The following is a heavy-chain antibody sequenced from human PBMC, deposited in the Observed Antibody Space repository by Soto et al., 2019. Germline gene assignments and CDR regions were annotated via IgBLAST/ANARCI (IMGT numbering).Heavy chain of an antibody. CDR2: ISRDGNNK. Sequence: PGGSLILSCETSGFTFRFFDMHWVRQAPGKGLEWVAMISRDGNNKHYGDSVKGRFSISRDNSKNTLYLQMNRLSDDDTAIYYCAKDAYTPFRTTAHDSGGPDHWGRGTLVTVSS. D-gene: IGHD4-4*01. J-gene: IGHJ4*02. CDR1: GFTFRFFD. V-gene: IGHV3-30*18. CDR3: AKDAYTPFRTTAHDSGGPDH.